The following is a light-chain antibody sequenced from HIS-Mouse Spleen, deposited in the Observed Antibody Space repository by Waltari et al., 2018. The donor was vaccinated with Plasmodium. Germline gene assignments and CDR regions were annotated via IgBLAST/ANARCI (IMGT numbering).Light chain of an antibody. CDR3: QQFNSYPLT. J-gene: IGKJ4*01. CDR1: QGISSS. CDR2: EAS. V-gene: IGKV1-13*02. Sequence: AIQLTQSPSSLSASVGARVPLTCRASQGISSSLALYHQKPGKAPNLLIYEASSLESGVPSRFSGSGSGTDFTLTISSLQPEDFATYYCQQFNSYPLTFGGGTKVEIK.